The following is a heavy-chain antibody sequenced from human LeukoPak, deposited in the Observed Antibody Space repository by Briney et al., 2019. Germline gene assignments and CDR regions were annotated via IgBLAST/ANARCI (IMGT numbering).Heavy chain of an antibody. Sequence: GGSLRLSCAASGFTFSDYYMSWIRQAPGKGLEWVSAISGSGGSTYYADSVKGRFTISRDNSKNTLYLQMNSLRAEDTAVYYCAKDLASSSWYDWGQGTLVTVSS. J-gene: IGHJ4*02. CDR2: ISGSGGST. D-gene: IGHD6-13*01. CDR1: GFTFSDYY. CDR3: AKDLASSSWYD. V-gene: IGHV3-23*01.